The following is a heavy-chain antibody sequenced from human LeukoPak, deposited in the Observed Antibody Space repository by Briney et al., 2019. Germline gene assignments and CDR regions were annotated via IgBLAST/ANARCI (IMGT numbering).Heavy chain of an antibody. CDR2: IYPGDSDT. Sequence: GGSLQISCQGSGSPFTNYWIGWVRQMHGKGLEWMGIIYPGDSDTTYSPSFQGQVTVSADKSISAASLQWSSLKASDTAMYYCARRLMYYYDTSGYDVAFDIWGQGTMVTVSS. J-gene: IGHJ3*02. CDR1: GSPFTNYW. D-gene: IGHD3-22*01. CDR3: ARRLMYYYDTSGYDVAFDI. V-gene: IGHV5-51*01.